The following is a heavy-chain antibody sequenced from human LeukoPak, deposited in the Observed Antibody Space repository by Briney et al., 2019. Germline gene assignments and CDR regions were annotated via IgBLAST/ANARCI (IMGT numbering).Heavy chain of an antibody. CDR3: ARLTSKGHYGSGSQKNYYYYYMDV. J-gene: IGHJ6*03. CDR1: GGSFSGYY. V-gene: IGHV4-34*01. CDR2: INHSGST. D-gene: IGHD3-10*01. Sequence: PSETLSLTCAVYGGSFSGYYWSWIRQPPGKGLEWIGEINHSGSTNYNPSLKSRVTISVDTSKNQFSLKLSSVTAADTAVYYCARLTSKGHYGSGSQKNYYYYYMDVWGKGTTVTISS.